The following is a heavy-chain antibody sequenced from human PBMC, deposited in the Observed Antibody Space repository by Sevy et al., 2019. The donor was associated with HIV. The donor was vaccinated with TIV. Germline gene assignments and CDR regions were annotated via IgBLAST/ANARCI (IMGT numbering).Heavy chain of an antibody. CDR2: LFYTDST. CDR1: GGSLNSYY. Sequence: SETLSLTCTVSGGSLNSYYWSWIRQPPGKGLEWIGYLFYTDSTNYNPSLKSRVTISVDRSKNQFSLELRSVTAADTAVYYCARDSHSGLDYWGQGTLVTVSS. V-gene: IGHV4-59*01. J-gene: IGHJ4*02. D-gene: IGHD2-15*01. CDR3: ARDSHSGLDY.